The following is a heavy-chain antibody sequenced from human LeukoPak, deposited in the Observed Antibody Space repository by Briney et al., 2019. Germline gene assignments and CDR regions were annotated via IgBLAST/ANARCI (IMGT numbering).Heavy chain of an antibody. D-gene: IGHD3-10*01. Sequence: ASVKVSCKASGYTFTSYGISWVRQAPGQGLEWMGWISAYNGNTNYAQKLQGRVTMTTDTSTSTAYMELRSLISDDTAVYYCARDGGGQLLWFGEPLDYWGQGTLVTVSS. V-gene: IGHV1-18*01. CDR2: ISAYNGNT. CDR3: ARDGGGQLLWFGEPLDY. CDR1: GYTFTSYG. J-gene: IGHJ4*02.